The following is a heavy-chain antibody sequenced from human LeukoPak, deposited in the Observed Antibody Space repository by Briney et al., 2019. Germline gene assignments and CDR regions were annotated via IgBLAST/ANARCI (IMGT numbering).Heavy chain of an antibody. Sequence: PGGSLRLSCAASAFTFSSYGMHWVRQAPGKGLEWVAFIRYDGSNKYYADSVKGRFTISRDNSKNTLYLQMNSLRAEDTAVYYCAKPYDIQGGSWFDPWGQGTLVTVSS. J-gene: IGHJ5*02. CDR3: AKPYDIQGGSWFDP. D-gene: IGHD3-9*01. CDR1: AFTFSSYG. V-gene: IGHV3-30*02. CDR2: IRYDGSNK.